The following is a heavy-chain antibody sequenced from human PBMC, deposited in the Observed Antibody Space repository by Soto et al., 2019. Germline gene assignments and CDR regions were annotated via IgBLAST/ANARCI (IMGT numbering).Heavy chain of an antibody. D-gene: IGHD6-19*01. J-gene: IGHJ3*02. CDR3: AREQGIAVALVLEHDAFDI. V-gene: IGHV4-31*03. Sequence: QVQLQESGPGLVKPSQTLSLTCTVSGGSISSGGYYWSWIRQHPGKGLELIGYIYYSGSTYYNPSLKSRVTISVDTSKNQFSLKLSSVTAADTAVYYCAREQGIAVALVLEHDAFDIWGQGKMVTVSS. CDR1: GGSISSGGYY. CDR2: IYYSGST.